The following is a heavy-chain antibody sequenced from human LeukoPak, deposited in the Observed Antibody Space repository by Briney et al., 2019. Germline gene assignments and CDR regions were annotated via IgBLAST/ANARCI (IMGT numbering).Heavy chain of an antibody. CDR1: GFTFSSYG. CDR2: ISNDGRSI. Sequence: GGSLRLSCAASGFTFSSYGMHWVRQAPAKGLEWVAVISNDGRSIYYADSVTLRFTISRDNSKNTLYLQVNSLRAEDTAVYHCARDRSGYANDAFDFWGQGTMGTVSS. V-gene: IGHV3-30*03. J-gene: IGHJ3*01. CDR3: ARDRSGYANDAFDF. D-gene: IGHD3-3*01.